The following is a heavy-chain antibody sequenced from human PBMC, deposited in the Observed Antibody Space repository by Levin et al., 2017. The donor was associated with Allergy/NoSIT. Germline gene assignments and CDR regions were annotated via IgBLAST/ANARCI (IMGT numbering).Heavy chain of an antibody. J-gene: IGHJ4*02. V-gene: IGHV3-48*04. CDR3: ARGLFDF. Sequence: PVGSLRLSCSVSGFTFEIYGMNWVRQAPGKRLEWVSHISASGSPTYYADPVRGRFTISRDNAKQSLYLQMTSLRVEDTAVYYCARGLFDFWGQGALVTVSS. CDR1: GFTFEIYG. CDR2: ISASGSPT. D-gene: IGHD5-12*01.